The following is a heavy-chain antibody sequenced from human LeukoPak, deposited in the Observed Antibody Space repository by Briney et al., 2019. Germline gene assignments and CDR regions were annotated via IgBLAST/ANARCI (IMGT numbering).Heavy chain of an antibody. J-gene: IGHJ4*02. CDR3: ARGVEMATIRTSIFDY. V-gene: IGHV3-30*01. Sequence: QPGGSLRLSCAASGFTFSSYAMHWVRQAPGKGLEWVAVISYDGSNKYYADSVKGRFTISRDNSKNTLYLQMNSLRAEDTAVYYCARGVEMATIRTSIFDYWGQGTLVTVSS. D-gene: IGHD5-24*01. CDR1: GFTFSSYA. CDR2: ISYDGSNK.